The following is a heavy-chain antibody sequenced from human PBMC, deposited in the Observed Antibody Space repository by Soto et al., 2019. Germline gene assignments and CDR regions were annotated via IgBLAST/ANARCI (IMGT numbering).Heavy chain of an antibody. CDR2: INAGNGNT. V-gene: IGHV1-3*01. J-gene: IGHJ6*02. CDR1: GYTFTSYA. D-gene: IGHD6-19*01. CDR3: ARQGSGTYYYYYGMEV. Sequence: ASVKVSCKASGYTFTSYAMHWVRQAPGQRLEWMGWINAGNGNTKYSQKFQGRVTITRDTSASTAYMELSSLRSEDTAVYYCARQGSGTYYYYYGMEVWGQGTTVTVSS.